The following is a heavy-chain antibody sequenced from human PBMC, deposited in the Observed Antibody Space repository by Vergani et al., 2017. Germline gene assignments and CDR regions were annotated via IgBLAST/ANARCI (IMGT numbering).Heavy chain of an antibody. D-gene: IGHD1-7*01. V-gene: IGHV3-21*01. CDR3: ASQSADTEEL. CDR1: GFTFSSYA. J-gene: IGHJ4*02. Sequence: EVQLLESGGGLVQPGGSLRLSCAASGFTFSSYAMSWARQAPGKGLEWVSSISSSSSYIYYADSVKGRFTISRDNAKNSLYLQMNSLRAEDTAVYYCASQSADTEELWGQGTLVTVSS. CDR2: ISSSSSYI.